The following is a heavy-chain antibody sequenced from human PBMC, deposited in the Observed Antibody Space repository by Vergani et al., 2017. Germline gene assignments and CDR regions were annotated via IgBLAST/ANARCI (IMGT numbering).Heavy chain of an antibody. J-gene: IGHJ4*02. V-gene: IGHV3-48*01. CDR1: GFTFSSYS. D-gene: IGHD3-10*01. CDR2: ISSSSSTI. Sequence: EVHLVESGGGLVQPGRSLRLSCAASGFTFSSYSMNWVRQAPGKGLEWVSYISSSSSTIYYADSVKGRFTISRDNAKNSLYLQMNSLRAEDTAVYYCAYGSGSYYGDYWGQGTLVTVSS. CDR3: AYGSGSYYGDY.